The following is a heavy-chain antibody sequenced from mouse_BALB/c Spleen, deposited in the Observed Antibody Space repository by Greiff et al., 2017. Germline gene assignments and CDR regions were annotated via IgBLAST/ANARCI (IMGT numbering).Heavy chain of an antibody. CDR3: ARGEGNYEY. J-gene: IGHJ2*01. Sequence: VQLQQSGAELARPGASVKLSCKASGYTFTSYWMQWVKQRPGQGLEWIGAIYPGDGDTRYTQKFKGKATLTADKSSSTAYMQLSSLASEDSAVYYCARGEGNYEYWGQGTTLTVSS. CDR1: GYTFTSYW. D-gene: IGHD2-1*01. CDR2: IYPGDGDT. V-gene: IGHV1-87*01.